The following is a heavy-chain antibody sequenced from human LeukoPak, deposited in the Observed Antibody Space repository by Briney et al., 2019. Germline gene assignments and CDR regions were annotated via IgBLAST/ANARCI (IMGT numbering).Heavy chain of an antibody. J-gene: IGHJ4*02. CDR2: IYYSGST. CDR3: ARHFLAPDSDPGELSLSPPYFDY. D-gene: IGHD3-16*02. Sequence: SETLSLTCTVSGGSISSSSYYWGWIRQPPGKGLEWIGSIYYSGSTYYNPSLKSRVTISVDTSKNQFSLKLSSVTAADTAVYYCARHFLAPDSDPGELSLSPPYFDYWGQGTLVTVSS. CDR1: GGSISSSSYY. V-gene: IGHV4-39*01.